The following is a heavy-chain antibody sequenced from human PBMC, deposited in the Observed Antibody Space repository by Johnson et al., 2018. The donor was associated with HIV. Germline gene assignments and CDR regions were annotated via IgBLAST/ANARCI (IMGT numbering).Heavy chain of an antibody. CDR2: IRYDGKDK. CDR1: GFTFSTYG. CDR3: AKSSSATYYGDAFDF. Sequence: QVQLVESGGGVVQPGGSLRLSCAASGFTFSTYGIHWVRQAPGKGLEWVSFIRYDGKDKYYADFVKGRFTISRDNSKKTLSLQMNSLRPEDTAVYYCAKSSSATYYGDAFDFWGQGTMVTVSS. D-gene: IGHD3-10*01. V-gene: IGHV3-30*02. J-gene: IGHJ3*01.